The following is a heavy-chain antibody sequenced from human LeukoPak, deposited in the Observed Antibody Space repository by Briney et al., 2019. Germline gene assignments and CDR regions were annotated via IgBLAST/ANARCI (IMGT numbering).Heavy chain of an antibody. CDR3: ARDEITHPDY. CDR2: ISAYNGNT. CDR1: GYTFTSYG. D-gene: IGHD3-16*01. Sequence: APVNVSCKASGYTFTSYGISWVRQAPGQGLEGMGWISAYNGNTNYAQKLQGRVTMTTDTSTSTAYMELRSLRSDDTAVYYCARDEITHPDYWGQGTLVTVSS. J-gene: IGHJ4*02. V-gene: IGHV1-18*01.